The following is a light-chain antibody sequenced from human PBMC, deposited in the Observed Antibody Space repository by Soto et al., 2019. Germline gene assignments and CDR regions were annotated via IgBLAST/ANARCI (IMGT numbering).Light chain of an antibody. V-gene: IGLV3-21*04. Sequence: SSELTQPPSVSVAPGKTARITCGGNNIGGKSVHWYQQKPGQAPVLVIYYDFDRPSGIPERFSGSNSGNTATLTISRVDAGDEADYYCQVWDSSRDHVVFGGGTKLTVL. J-gene: IGLJ2*01. CDR3: QVWDSSRDHVV. CDR1: NIGGKS. CDR2: YDF.